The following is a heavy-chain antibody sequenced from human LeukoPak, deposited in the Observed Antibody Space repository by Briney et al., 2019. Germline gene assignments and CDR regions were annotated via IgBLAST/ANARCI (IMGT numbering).Heavy chain of an antibody. CDR1: DGSINSYY. CDR2: IHSSGST. Sequence: PSETLSLTCSVSDGSINSYYWNWIRQPPGKGLEWTADIHSSGSTNHNPSLRSRVTISIDTSKNQFSLQLTSVTAADTAVYYCANFGSSWRYGLDVWGQGTKVTVSS. V-gene: IGHV4-59*01. CDR3: ANFGSSWRYGLDV. D-gene: IGHD6-13*01. J-gene: IGHJ6*02.